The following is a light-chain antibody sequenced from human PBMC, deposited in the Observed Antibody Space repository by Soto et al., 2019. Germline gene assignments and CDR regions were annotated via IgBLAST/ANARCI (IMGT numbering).Light chain of an antibody. CDR3: CSYASHGKVL. CDR1: SSDVGSYNF. V-gene: IGLV2-23*01. J-gene: IGLJ2*01. Sequence: QSVLTQPASVSESPGQSITISCTGTSSDVGSYNFVSWYQQHAGKAPKLMIYEGSQRPSGVSNRFSGSKSGNTASLTVSGLQAEDEADYYCCSYASHGKVLFGGGTKLTVL. CDR2: EGS.